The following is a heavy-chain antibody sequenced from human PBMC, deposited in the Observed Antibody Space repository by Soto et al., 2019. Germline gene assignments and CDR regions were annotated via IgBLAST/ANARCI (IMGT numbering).Heavy chain of an antibody. D-gene: IGHD3-10*01. Sequence: SVKVSCKASGGTFSSYAISWVRQAPGQGLEWMGGIIPIFGTANYAQKFQGRVTITADESTSTAYMELSSLRSEDTAVYYCARKTLYFIIVLCYYEWGDSYSGMDFWGKGTTVTVS. CDR1: GGTFSSYA. V-gene: IGHV1-69*13. CDR2: IIPIFGTA. J-gene: IGHJ6*04. CDR3: ARKTLYFIIVLCYYEWGDSYSGMDF.